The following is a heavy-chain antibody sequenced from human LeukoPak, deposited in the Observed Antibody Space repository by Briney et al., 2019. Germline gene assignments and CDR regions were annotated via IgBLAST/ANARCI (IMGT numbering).Heavy chain of an antibody. D-gene: IGHD2-21*01. J-gene: IGHJ4*02. Sequence: ASVKVSCKVSGYTLTELSMHWVRQAPGKGLEWMGGFEPEEGETIYAQKFQGRVTMTEDTSSDTAYMELSSLRSEDTAVYYCATVRPTDDPYYFDYWGQGTLVSVSS. CDR1: GYTLTELS. CDR2: FEPEEGET. CDR3: ATVRPTDDPYYFDY. V-gene: IGHV1-24*01.